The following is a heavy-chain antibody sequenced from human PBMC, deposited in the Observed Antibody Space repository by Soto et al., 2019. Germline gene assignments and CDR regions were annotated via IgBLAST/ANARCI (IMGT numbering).Heavy chain of an antibody. CDR3: ARERYYYDSSGSELVHPAESLYYFDY. V-gene: IGHV1-69*13. CDR2: IIPIFGTA. J-gene: IGHJ4*02. D-gene: IGHD3-22*01. Sequence: SVKVSCKASGGTFSSYAISWVRQAPGQGLEWMGGIIPIFGTANYAQKFQGRVTITADESTSTAYMELSSLRSEDTAVYYCARERYYYDSSGSELVHPAESLYYFDYWGQGTLVSVS. CDR1: GGTFSSYA.